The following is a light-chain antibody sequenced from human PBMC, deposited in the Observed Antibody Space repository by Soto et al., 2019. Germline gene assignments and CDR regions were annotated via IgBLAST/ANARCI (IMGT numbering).Light chain of an antibody. CDR3: SSYAGSNPV. CDR1: SSDVGGYNY. V-gene: IGLV2-8*01. J-gene: IGLJ2*01. CDR2: EVS. Sequence: QSVLTQPPSASGSPGQSVTISCTGTSSDVGGYNYVSWYQQHPGKAPKLMIYEVSKRPSGVPDRFSGSKSGNTASLTVSGLQAEDEAYYYCSSYAGSNPVFGGGTKLTVL.